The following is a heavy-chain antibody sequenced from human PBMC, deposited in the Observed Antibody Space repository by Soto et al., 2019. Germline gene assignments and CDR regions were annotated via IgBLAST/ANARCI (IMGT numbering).Heavy chain of an antibody. CDR2: IIPVFNTT. D-gene: IGHD3-22*01. CDR1: GGTFSGHA. V-gene: IGHV1-69*01. Sequence: QVQLVQSGAEVKRPGSSVKVSCKASGGTFSGHAVSWVRQAPGQGLEWMGGIIPVFNTTDYAQKFQGRVTFTADASPTTAYMELSSLRSEDTAVYYCARVRFYYDSRGYYRFDPWGQGTLVIVSS. CDR3: ARVRFYYDSRGYYRFDP. J-gene: IGHJ5*02.